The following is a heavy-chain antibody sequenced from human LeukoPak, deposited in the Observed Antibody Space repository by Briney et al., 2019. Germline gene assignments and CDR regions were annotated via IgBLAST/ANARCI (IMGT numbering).Heavy chain of an antibody. J-gene: IGHJ1*01. CDR3: ARVAFRYCSSTSCYTPSEYFQH. CDR1: GFTFSDYY. V-gene: IGHV3-11*04. Sequence: GGSLRPSCAASGFTFSDYYMSWIRQAPGKGLEWVSYISSSGSTIYYADSVKGRFTISRDNAKNSLYLQMNSLRAEDTAVYYCARVAFRYCSSTSCYTPSEYFQHWGQGTLVTVSS. CDR2: ISSSGSTI. D-gene: IGHD2-2*02.